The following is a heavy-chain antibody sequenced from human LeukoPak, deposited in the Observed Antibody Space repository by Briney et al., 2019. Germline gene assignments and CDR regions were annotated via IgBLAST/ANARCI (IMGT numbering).Heavy chain of an antibody. Sequence: PGGSLRLSCAASGFTFSSYAMSWVRQAPGKGLEWVSGITSGGSTYKVDSVKGRFTISRDNSKNTLYLQMYSLRAEDTAVYYCAKEASRGFDIWGQGTMVTVSS. CDR3: AKEASRGFDI. CDR2: ITSGGST. V-gene: IGHV3-23*01. CDR1: GFTFSSYA. J-gene: IGHJ3*02. D-gene: IGHD6-6*01.